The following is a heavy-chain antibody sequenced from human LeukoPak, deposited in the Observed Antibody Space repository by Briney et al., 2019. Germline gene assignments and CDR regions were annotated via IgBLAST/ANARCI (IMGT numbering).Heavy chain of an antibody. CDR2: IYYSGST. Sequence: SETLSLTCTVSGGSISSGDYYWSWIRQPPGKGLEWIGYIYYSGSTYYNPSLRSRVTISVDTSKNQFSLKLSSVTAADTAVYYCARDLLNEGNHLDYWGQGTLVTVSS. CDR3: ARDLLNEGNHLDY. V-gene: IGHV4-30-4*01. J-gene: IGHJ4*02. D-gene: IGHD4-23*01. CDR1: GGSISSGDYY.